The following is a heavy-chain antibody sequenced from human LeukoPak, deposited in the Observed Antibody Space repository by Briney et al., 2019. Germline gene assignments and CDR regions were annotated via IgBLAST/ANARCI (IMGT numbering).Heavy chain of an antibody. D-gene: IGHD3-22*01. CDR3: ARDRLRYYDSSGEIDC. V-gene: IGHV1-69*05. CDR1: GGTFSSYA. CDR2: IIPIFGTA. Sequence: SVKVSCKASGGTFSSYAISWVRQAPGQGLEWMGGIIPIFGTANYAQKFQGRVTITTDESTSTAYMELSSLRSEDTAVYYCARDRLRYYDSSGEIDCWGQGTLVTVSS. J-gene: IGHJ4*02.